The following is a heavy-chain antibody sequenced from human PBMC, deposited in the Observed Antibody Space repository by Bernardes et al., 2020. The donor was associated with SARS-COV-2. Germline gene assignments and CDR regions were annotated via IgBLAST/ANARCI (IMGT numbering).Heavy chain of an antibody. CDR3: AREQGSGDFDY. CDR1: GGSISDFY. J-gene: IGHJ4*01. CDR2: VYCSGST. V-gene: IGHV4-4*07. Sequence: SETLSLTCTVSGGSISDFYWSWLRQPAGKGLAWIGRVYCSGSTRYNPSLASRVTISEDTSKNQFSLKLSSVTAADTAVYYCAREQGSGDFDYWGQGTLVTVSS. D-gene: IGHD2-15*01.